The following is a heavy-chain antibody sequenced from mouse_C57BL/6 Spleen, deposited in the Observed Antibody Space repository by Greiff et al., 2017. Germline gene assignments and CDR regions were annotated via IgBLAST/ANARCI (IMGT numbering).Heavy chain of an antibody. CDR2: IDPSDSYT. V-gene: IGHV1-69*01. CDR1: GYTFTSYW. J-gene: IGHJ4*01. D-gene: IGHD2-3*01. Sequence: VQLQQPGAELVMPGASVKLSCKASGYTFTSYWMHWVKQRPGQGLEWIGEIDPSDSYTNYNQKFKGKSTLTVDKSSSTAYMQLSSLTSEDSAVYYCARGYDGSFYAMDYWGQGTSVTVSS. CDR3: ARGYDGSFYAMDY.